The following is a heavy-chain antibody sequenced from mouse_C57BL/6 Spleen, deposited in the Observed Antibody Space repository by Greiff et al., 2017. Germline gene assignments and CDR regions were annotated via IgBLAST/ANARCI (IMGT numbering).Heavy chain of an antibody. V-gene: IGHV1-75*01. J-gene: IGHJ3*01. Sequence: QVQLQQSGPELVKPGASVKISCKASGYTFTDYYINWVKQRPGQGLEWIGWIFPGSGSTYYNEKLKGKATLTVYKSASTAYMLLSSLTSEDSAVYFCARGRDYGSSYVLAWFAYWGQGTLVTVSA. CDR2: IFPGSGST. CDR3: ARGRDYGSSYVLAWFAY. D-gene: IGHD1-1*01. CDR1: GYTFTDYY.